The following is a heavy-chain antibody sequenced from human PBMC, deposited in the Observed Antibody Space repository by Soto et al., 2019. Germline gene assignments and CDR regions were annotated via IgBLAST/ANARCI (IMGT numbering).Heavy chain of an antibody. D-gene: IGHD3-22*01. V-gene: IGHV4-4*02. CDR2: IYHSGST. Sequence: AETLSLACAVSGGSIRSTNWWSCCLEPPWSFREWIGEIYHSGSTNYNPSLKSRVTISVDKSKNQFSLKLSSVTAADTAVYYCARDTYYYDSSGYSSVGFDYWGQGTLVTVSS. CDR3: ARDTYYYDSSGYSSVGFDY. J-gene: IGHJ4*02. CDR1: GGSIRSTNW.